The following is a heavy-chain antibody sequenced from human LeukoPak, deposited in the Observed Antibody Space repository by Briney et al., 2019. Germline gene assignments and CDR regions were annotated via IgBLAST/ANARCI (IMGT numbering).Heavy chain of an antibody. J-gene: IGHJ4*02. Sequence: GGSLRLSCAASGFTVSSNYMSWVRQAPGKGLEWVSVIYSGGSTYYADSVKGRFTISRDNSKNTLYLQMNSLRAEDTAVYYCARWGTVAGTPFDYWGQGTLVTVSS. V-gene: IGHV3-66*01. CDR3: ARWGTVAGTPFDY. CDR1: GFTVSSNY. CDR2: IYSGGST. D-gene: IGHD6-19*01.